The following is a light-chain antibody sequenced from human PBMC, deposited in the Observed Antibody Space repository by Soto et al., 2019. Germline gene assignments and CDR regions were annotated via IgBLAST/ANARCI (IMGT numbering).Light chain of an antibody. CDR1: QSFSSTS. J-gene: IGKJ5*01. Sequence: EIVLTQSPGTLSLSPGERATLSCRASQSFSSTSLAWYQQKPRQAPRLLVYGASSRATGIPDRFSGIGSGTDFTLTISSLEPEDFAVYYCQQYGSSPRTFGQGTLLEIK. CDR2: GAS. CDR3: QQYGSSPRT. V-gene: IGKV3-20*01.